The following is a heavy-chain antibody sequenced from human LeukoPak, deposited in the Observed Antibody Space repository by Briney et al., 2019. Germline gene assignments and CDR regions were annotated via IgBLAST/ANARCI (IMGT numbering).Heavy chain of an antibody. D-gene: IGHD3-10*01. CDR1: GYTFTSYD. J-gene: IGHJ4*02. CDR2: MNPNSGNT. CDR3: ARGGHWFGELFD. V-gene: IGHV1-8*01. Sequence: ASVKVSCKASGYTFTSYDINWVRQATGQGLEWMGWMNPNSGNTGYAQKFQGRVTRTRNTSISTAYMELSSLRSEDTAVYYCARGGHWFGELFDWGQGTLVTVSS.